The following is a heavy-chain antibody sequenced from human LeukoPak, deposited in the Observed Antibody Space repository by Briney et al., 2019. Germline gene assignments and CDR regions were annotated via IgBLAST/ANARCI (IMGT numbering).Heavy chain of an antibody. J-gene: IGHJ4*02. Sequence: PSETLSLTCAVYGGSFSGYYWSWIRQPPGKGLEWIGYIYYSGSTNYNPSLKSRVTISVDTSKNQFSLKLSSVTAADTAVYYCARGSSSGWYYFDYWGQGTLVTVSS. V-gene: IGHV4-59*01. CDR1: GGSFSGYY. CDR3: ARGSSSGWYYFDY. D-gene: IGHD6-19*01. CDR2: IYYSGST.